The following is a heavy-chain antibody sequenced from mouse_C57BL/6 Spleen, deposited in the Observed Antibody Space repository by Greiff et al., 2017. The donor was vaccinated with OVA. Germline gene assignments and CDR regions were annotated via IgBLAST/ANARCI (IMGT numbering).Heavy chain of an antibody. J-gene: IGHJ3*01. CDR3: ARREDGNYVAY. CDR1: GYTFTDYY. D-gene: IGHD2-1*01. CDR2: INPYNGGT. V-gene: IGHV1-19*01. Sequence: EVQLQQSGPVLVKPGASVKMSCKASGYTFTDYYMNWVKQSHGKSLEWIGVINPYNGGTSYNQKFKGKATLTVDKSSSTAYMELNSLTSEDSAVYYCARREDGNYVAYWGQGTLVTVSA.